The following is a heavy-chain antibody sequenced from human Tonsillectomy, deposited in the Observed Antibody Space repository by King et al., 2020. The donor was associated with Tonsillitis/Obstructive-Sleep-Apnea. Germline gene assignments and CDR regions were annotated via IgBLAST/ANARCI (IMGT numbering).Heavy chain of an antibody. CDR2: IDHSGST. CDR3: ARGDYGDSYYFDY. J-gene: IGHJ4*02. D-gene: IGHD4-17*01. CDR1: GNSFSDYR. Sequence: VQLQQWGAGLLKPPETLSLTCGVYGNSFSDYRWSWIRQPPGKGLEWIGEIDHSGSTNYNPSLKSRVTISVDTSKNHFSLRLTSVTAADTAVYYCARGDYGDSYYFDYWGQGTLVTVSS. V-gene: IGHV4-34*01.